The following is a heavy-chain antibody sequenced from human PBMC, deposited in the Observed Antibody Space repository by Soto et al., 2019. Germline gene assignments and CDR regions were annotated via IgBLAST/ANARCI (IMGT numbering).Heavy chain of an antibody. V-gene: IGHV1-8*01. CDR2: MNPNSGNT. D-gene: IGHD3-3*01. Sequence: ASVKVSCTASGYTFTSYDINWVRQATGQGLEWMGWMNPNSGNTGYAQKFQGRVTMTRNTSISTAYMELSSLRSEDTAVYYCARVGDFWSGSDYWGQGTLVTVSS. CDR3: ARVGDFWSGSDY. CDR1: GYTFTSYD. J-gene: IGHJ4*02.